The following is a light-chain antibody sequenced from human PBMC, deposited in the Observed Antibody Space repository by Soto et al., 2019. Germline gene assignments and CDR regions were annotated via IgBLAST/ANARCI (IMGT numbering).Light chain of an antibody. J-gene: IGLJ2*01. CDR2: GNS. CDR1: SSNIGAGYD. Sequence: QSVLTQPPSVSGAPGQRVTISCTGSSSNIGAGYDVHWYQQLPGTVPKLLIYGNSNRPSGVPDRFSGSESGTSASLAITGLQAEDEADYYCQSYDSSLRGSVFGGGTKLTVL. CDR3: QSYDSSLRGSV. V-gene: IGLV1-40*01.